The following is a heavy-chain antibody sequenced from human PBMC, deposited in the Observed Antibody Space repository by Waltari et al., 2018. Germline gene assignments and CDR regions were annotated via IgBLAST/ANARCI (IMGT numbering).Heavy chain of an antibody. CDR2: IYHSGST. CDR3: ARMELRGLVFDY. D-gene: IGHD1-26*01. Sequence: QVQLQESGPGLVKPSETLSLTCTVSGYSISSGSYWGWIRQPPGKGLEWIGSIYHSGSTYYNPSLKSRVTISVDTSKNQFSLKLSSVTAADTAVYYCARMELRGLVFDYWGQGTLVTVSS. V-gene: IGHV4-38-2*02. J-gene: IGHJ4*02. CDR1: GYSISSGSY.